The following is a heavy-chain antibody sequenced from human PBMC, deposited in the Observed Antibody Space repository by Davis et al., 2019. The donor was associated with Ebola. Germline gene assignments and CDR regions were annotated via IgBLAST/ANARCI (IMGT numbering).Heavy chain of an antibody. CDR3: ARGRPFF. V-gene: IGHV4-34*01. J-gene: IGHJ4*02. Sequence: MPSETLSLTCAVYSGSFSGYQWSWIRQPPGKGLEWIGEINHSGSTNYNPSLKSRVTISVDTSKNQFSLKLNSVTAADTAVYYCARGRPFFWGQGTLVTVSS. CDR1: SGSFSGYQ. D-gene: IGHD2/OR15-2a*01. CDR2: INHSGST.